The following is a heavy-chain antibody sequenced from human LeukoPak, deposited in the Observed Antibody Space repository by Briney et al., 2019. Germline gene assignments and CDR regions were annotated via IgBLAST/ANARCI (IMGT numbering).Heavy chain of an antibody. Sequence: GASVKVSCKASGYTLTGYYMHWVRQAPGQGLEWMGRINPNTGGTNYAQKFQGRVAMTRDTSISTAYLDLSSLTFDDTAVYYCARDSVLGAKWGQGTLVTVSS. J-gene: IGHJ4*02. CDR2: INPNTGGT. V-gene: IGHV1-2*06. CDR3: ARDSVLGAK. D-gene: IGHD1-26*01. CDR1: GYTLTGYY.